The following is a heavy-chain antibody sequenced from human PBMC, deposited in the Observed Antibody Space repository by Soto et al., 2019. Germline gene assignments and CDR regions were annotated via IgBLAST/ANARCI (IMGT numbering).Heavy chain of an antibody. CDR3: ARDSPPPQLGFDP. CDR2: ISYDGSNK. Sequence: PGESLKISCAASGFTFSSYGMHWVRQAPGNGLEWVAVISYDGSNKYYADSVKGRFTISRDNSKNTLYLQMNSLRAEDTAVYYCARDSPPPQLGFDPWGQGTLVTVSS. J-gene: IGHJ5*02. V-gene: IGHV3-30-3*01. D-gene: IGHD2-2*01. CDR1: GFTFSSYG.